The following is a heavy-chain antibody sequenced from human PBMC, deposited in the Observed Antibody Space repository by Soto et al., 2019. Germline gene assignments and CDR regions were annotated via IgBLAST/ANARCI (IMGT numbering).Heavy chain of an antibody. CDR1: GFTFSTYA. J-gene: IGHJ4*02. CDR3: AKERSRGWSFDY. D-gene: IGHD6-19*01. CDR2: IGGSGDST. Sequence: EVQLLESGGGLVQPGGSLRLSCAASGFTFSTYAMNWVRQAPGKGLEGVSGIGGSGDSTYYADSVKGRFTHSRDNSKNTLYLQMNSLRGEDTAVLYCAKERSRGWSFDYWGQGTLVTVSP. V-gene: IGHV3-23*01.